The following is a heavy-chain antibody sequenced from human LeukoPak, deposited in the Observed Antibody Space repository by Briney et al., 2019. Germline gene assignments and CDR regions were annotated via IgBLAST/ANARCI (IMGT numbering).Heavy chain of an antibody. J-gene: IGHJ4*02. D-gene: IGHD6-13*01. Sequence: ASVKVSCKTSGYSFATYGFCWVRQAPGDGLEWMGWISANTGKTSYAQKFQDRVTMTTDTSTTTAYMELRSLRLDDTAVYFCAKVAGDRMDYWGQGTLVTVPS. V-gene: IGHV1-18*01. CDR2: ISANTGKT. CDR3: AKVAGDRMDY. CDR1: GYSFATYG.